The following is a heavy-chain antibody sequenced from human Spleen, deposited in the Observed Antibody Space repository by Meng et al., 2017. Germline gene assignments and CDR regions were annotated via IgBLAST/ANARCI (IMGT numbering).Heavy chain of an antibody. V-gene: IGHV3-15*01. J-gene: IGHJ4*02. CDR3: QWLSTHPPDQ. CDR2: IKSKTDGETT. CDR1: DFPFRNAW. Sequence: RAESEGCLVNPGGSLRLSWASSDFPFRNAWISWVRQAPGKGLEWIGRIKSKTDGETTDYAAPVKGRFSISRDDSKNTLYLQMNSLKTEDTAVYYCQWLSTHPPDQWGQGTLVTVSS. D-gene: IGHD3-22*01.